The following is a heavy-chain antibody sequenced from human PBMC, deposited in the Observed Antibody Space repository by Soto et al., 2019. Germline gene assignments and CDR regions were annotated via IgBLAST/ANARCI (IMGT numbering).Heavy chain of an antibody. CDR3: AKVVPSSGWYRADYFDY. CDR2: ISGSGGST. J-gene: IGHJ4*02. V-gene: IGHV3-23*01. Sequence: VQLLESGGGLVQPGGSLRLSCAASGFTFSSYAMSWVRQAPGKGLEWVSAISGSGGSTYYADSVKGRFTISRDNSKNTLYLQMNSLRAEDTAVYYCAKVVPSSGWYRADYFDYWGQGTLVTVSS. CDR1: GFTFSSYA. D-gene: IGHD6-19*01.